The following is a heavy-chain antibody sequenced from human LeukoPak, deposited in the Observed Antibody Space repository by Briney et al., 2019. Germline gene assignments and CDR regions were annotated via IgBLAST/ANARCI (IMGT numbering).Heavy chain of an antibody. CDR2: INWNSGGI. Sequence: GGSLRLSCAASGFTFDDYAMHWVRQAPGKGLEWVSTINWNSGGIGYADSVKGRFTISRDNAKNSLYLHLNSLRPEDTALYYCVKDVVPVCRSGFDYWGQGTLVTVSS. V-gene: IGHV3-9*01. J-gene: IGHJ4*02. CDR1: GFTFDDYA. D-gene: IGHD2-2*01. CDR3: VKDVVPVCRSGFDY.